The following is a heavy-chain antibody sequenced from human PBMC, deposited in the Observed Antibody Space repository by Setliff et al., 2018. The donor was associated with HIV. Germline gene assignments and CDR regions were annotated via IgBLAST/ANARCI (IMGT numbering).Heavy chain of an antibody. D-gene: IGHD4-4*01. CDR3: ARDDSNYRQHGMDV. Sequence: PGGSLRLSCAASGFKFRDYTLSWLRQAPGKGLEWVSYISSSGSTIYYADSVKGRFTISRDNAKNSLYLQMNSLRAEDTAVYYCARDDSNYRQHGMDVWGQGTTVTVSS. CDR2: ISSSGSTI. CDR1: GFKFRDYT. V-gene: IGHV3-11*04. J-gene: IGHJ6*02.